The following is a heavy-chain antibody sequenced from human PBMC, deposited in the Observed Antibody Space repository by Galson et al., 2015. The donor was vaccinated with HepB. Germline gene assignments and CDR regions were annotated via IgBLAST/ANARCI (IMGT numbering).Heavy chain of an antibody. CDR1: GFTFSSYN. CDR3: ARGDYGDYTFRFDY. V-gene: IGHV3-48*01. CDR2: ISSSSSTI. D-gene: IGHD4-17*01. J-gene: IGHJ4*02. Sequence: SLRLSCAASGFTFSSYNTNWVRQAPGKGLEWVSYISSSSSTIYYADSVKGRFTISRDNAKNSLYLQMNSLRAEDTAVYYCARGDYGDYTFRFDYWGQGILVTVSS.